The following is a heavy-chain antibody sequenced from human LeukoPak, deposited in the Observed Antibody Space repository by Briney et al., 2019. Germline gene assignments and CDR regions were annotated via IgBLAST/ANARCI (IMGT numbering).Heavy chain of an antibody. Sequence: GGSLRLSCAASGFTFSRYAMHWVRQAPGKGLEWEAVTTFDGSYKDYADSVKGRFSISRDNSKNTLYLQMNSLIPEDTAVYYCAKDSAYYYDSSGPYYFDYWGQGTLVTVSS. J-gene: IGHJ4*02. CDR1: GFTFSRYA. CDR3: AKDSAYYYDSSGPYYFDY. V-gene: IGHV3-30*04. CDR2: TTFDGSYK. D-gene: IGHD3-22*01.